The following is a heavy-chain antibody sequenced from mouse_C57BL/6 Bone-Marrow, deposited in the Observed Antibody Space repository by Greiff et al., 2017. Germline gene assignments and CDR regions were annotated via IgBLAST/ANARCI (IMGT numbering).Heavy chain of an antibody. CDR3: TTSGSSPDFAMDY. J-gene: IGHJ4*01. CDR2: IDPENGDT. D-gene: IGHD1-1*01. CDR1: GFNIKDDY. V-gene: IGHV14-4*01. Sequence: VQLQQSGAELVRPGASVKLSCTASGFNIKDDYMHWVKQRPEQGLEWIGWIDPENGDTEYASKFQGKATITADTSSNTAYLQLSSLTSEDTAVDYCTTSGSSPDFAMDYWGQGTSVTISS.